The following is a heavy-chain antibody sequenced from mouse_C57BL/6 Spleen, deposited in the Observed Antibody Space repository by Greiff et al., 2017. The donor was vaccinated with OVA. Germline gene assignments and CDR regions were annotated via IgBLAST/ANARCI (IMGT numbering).Heavy chain of an antibody. V-gene: IGHV1-12*01. Sequence: LQESGAELVRPGASVKMSCKASGYTFTSYNMHWVKQTPRQGLEWIGAIYPGNGDTSYNQKFKGKATLTVDKSSSTAYMQLSSLTSEDSAVYFCARGVYDGYTDYFDYWGQGTTLTVSS. CDR2: IYPGNGDT. CDR1: GYTFTSYN. CDR3: ARGVYDGYTDYFDY. D-gene: IGHD2-3*01. J-gene: IGHJ2*01.